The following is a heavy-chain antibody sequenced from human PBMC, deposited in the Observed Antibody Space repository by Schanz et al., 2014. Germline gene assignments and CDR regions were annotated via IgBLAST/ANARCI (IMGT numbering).Heavy chain of an antibody. Sequence: QVQLVQSGGEVKKPGASATVSCKASDYTFNNHGISWVRQAPGQGLEWMGWISVYHGHTNYAEKVHGRVTMTTDTSTSTAYMELRSLISDDTAVYYCVRDAGWAFGDYHGMDVWGQGTMVTVSS. CDR1: DYTFNNHG. D-gene: IGHD3-10*01. CDR2: ISVYHGHT. J-gene: IGHJ6*02. CDR3: VRDAGWAFGDYHGMDV. V-gene: IGHV1-18*01.